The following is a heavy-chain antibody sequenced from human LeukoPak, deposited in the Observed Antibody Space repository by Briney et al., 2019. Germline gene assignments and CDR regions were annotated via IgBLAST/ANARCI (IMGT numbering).Heavy chain of an antibody. D-gene: IGHD2-15*01. CDR3: ARGSLSYFDY. CDR1: GFIFSSYS. Sequence: GGSLRLSCAASGFIFSSYSMIWVRQAPGKGLEWVSSISSSSGYIYYADSVKGRFTISRDNAKNSVYLQMNSLRAEDTAVYYCARGSLSYFDYWGQGTLVTVSS. J-gene: IGHJ4*02. V-gene: IGHV3-21*01. CDR2: ISSSSGYI.